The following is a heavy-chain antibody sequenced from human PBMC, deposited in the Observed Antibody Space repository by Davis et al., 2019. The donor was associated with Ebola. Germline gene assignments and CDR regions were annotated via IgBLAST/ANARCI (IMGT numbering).Heavy chain of an antibody. J-gene: IGHJ4*02. V-gene: IGHV3-15*01. CDR3: TTGAYGDLKGY. D-gene: IGHD4-17*01. CDR1: GFTVNSAW. CDR2: IKSKTHGATT. Sequence: GESLKISCAASGFTVNSAWMSWVRQAPGKGLEWVVRIKSKTHGATTDFAAPVKGRFTISRDDSKNTLYLQMNSLKTEDTAVYYCTTGAYGDLKGYWGRGTLVTVSS.